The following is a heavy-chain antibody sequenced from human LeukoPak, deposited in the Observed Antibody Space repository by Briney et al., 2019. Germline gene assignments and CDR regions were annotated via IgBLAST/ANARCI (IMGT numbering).Heavy chain of an antibody. D-gene: IGHD6-19*01. J-gene: IGHJ4*02. CDR3: AKIPAVAGTPVDY. Sequence: GGSLRLSCAASGSTFSIYGMHWVRQAPGKGLEWVTFIRYDGNDKYYADSVKGRFTISRDNSKNTLYLQMNSLRAEDTAVYYCAKIPAVAGTPVDYWGQGTLVTVSS. CDR1: GSTFSIYG. V-gene: IGHV3-30*02. CDR2: IRYDGNDK.